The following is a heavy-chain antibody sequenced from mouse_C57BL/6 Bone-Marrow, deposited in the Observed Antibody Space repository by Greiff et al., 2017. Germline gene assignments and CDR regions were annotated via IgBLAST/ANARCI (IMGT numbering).Heavy chain of an antibody. CDR2: IHPNSGST. D-gene: IGHD2-4*01. CDR3: ARRIYYDYDVGFDC. V-gene: IGHV1-64*01. CDR1: GYTFTSYW. Sequence: QVQLQQPGAELVKPGASVKLSCKASGYTFTSYWMHWVKQRPGQGLEWIGMIHPNSGSTNYNEKFKSKATLTVDKSSSTAYMQLSSLTSEDSAVYYCARRIYYDYDVGFDCWGQGTTLTVSS. J-gene: IGHJ2*01.